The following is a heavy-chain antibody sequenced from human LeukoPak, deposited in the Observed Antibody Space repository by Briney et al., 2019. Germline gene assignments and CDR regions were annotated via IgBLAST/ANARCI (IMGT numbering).Heavy chain of an antibody. J-gene: IGHJ5*02. CDR2: INPNSGGT. CDR1: GYTFTGYY. D-gene: IGHD3-22*01. CDR3: ARASTYYYDSSGYWMSDWFDP. V-gene: IGHV1-2*02. Sequence: ASVTVSCKASGYTFTGYYMHWVRQAPGQGLEWMGWINPNSGGTNYAQKFQGRVTMTRDTSISTAYMELSRLRSDDTAVYYCARASTYYYDSSGYWMSDWFDPWGQGTLVTVSS.